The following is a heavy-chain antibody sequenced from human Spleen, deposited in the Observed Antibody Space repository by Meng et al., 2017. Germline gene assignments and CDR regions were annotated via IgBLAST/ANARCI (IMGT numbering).Heavy chain of an antibody. CDR3: AKDRPKGDNWFDP. Sequence: SCTVSGASLSSGTSYWSWIRQPAGKGLEWIGRIYTTGSTKYNPSLQSRVTISVDTSRNQVSLHLTSLTAGDTAVYYCAKDRPKGDNWFDPWGPGILVTVSS. D-gene: IGHD2-15*01. CDR2: IYTTGST. J-gene: IGHJ5*02. V-gene: IGHV4-61*02. CDR1: GASLSSGTSY.